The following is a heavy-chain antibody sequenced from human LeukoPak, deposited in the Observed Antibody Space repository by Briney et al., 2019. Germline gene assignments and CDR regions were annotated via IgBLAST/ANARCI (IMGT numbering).Heavy chain of an antibody. CDR1: GFTFSDYY. CDR2: ISSSGSTI. Sequence: GGSLRLSCAASGFTFSDYYISWIRQAPGKGLEWVSYISSSGSTIYYADSVKGRFTISRDNAKNSLYLQMNSLRAEDTAVYYCATEWEGYCSGGSCYLFDYWGQGTLVTVSS. CDR3: ATEWEGYCSGGSCYLFDY. J-gene: IGHJ4*02. V-gene: IGHV3-11*01. D-gene: IGHD2-15*01.